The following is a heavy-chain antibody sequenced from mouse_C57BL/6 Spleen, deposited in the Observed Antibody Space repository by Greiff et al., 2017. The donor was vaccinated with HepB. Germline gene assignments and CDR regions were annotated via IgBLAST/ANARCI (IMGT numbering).Heavy chain of an antibody. V-gene: IGHV1-80*01. CDR2: IYPGDGDT. Sequence: QVQLKESGAELVKPGASVKISCKASGYAFSSYWMNLVKQRPGKGLEWIGQIYPGDGDTNYNGKFKGKATLTADKSSSTAYMQLSSLTSEDSAVYFCARKEGYFDVWGTGTTVTVSS. CDR1: GYAFSSYW. CDR3: ARKEGYFDV. J-gene: IGHJ1*03.